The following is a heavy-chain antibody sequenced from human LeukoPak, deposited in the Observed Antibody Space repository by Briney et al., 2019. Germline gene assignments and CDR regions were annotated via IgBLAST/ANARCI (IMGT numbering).Heavy chain of an antibody. J-gene: IGHJ5*02. D-gene: IGHD2-2*01. CDR2: INPNSGGT. CDR3: ARDYTPISCSSTSCYSFWFDP. Sequence: ASVKVSCKASGYTFTGYYMHWVRQAPGQGLEWMGWINPNSGGTNYAQKFQGRVTMTRDTSISTAYMELSRLRSDDTAVYYSARDYTPISCSSTSCYSFWFDPWGQGTLVTVSS. CDR1: GYTFTGYY. V-gene: IGHV1-2*02.